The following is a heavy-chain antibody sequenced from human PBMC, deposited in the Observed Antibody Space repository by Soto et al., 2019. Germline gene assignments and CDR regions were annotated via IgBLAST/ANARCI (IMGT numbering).Heavy chain of an antibody. J-gene: IGHJ4*02. D-gene: IGHD2-2*01. CDR2: IYEHGAT. CDR1: GGSISSGGYC. CDR3: AIGTDTAELFYFDD. V-gene: IGHV4-30-2*01. Sequence: QLQLQESGSGLVKPSQTLSLTCAVSGGSISSGGYCWSWIRQPPGKGLEWIGYIYEHGATSYSPSLKSRVTRSIDRSKNQCSLKLNSVTAADTAVYYCAIGTDTAELFYFDDWGQGTLVTVSS.